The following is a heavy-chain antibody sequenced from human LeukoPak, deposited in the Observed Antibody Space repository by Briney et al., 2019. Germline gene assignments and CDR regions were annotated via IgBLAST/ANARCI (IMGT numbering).Heavy chain of an antibody. CDR3: ARVGSSRPDY. CDR1: GFTFSNFG. CDR2: ISSNSRTV. V-gene: IGHV3-48*01. Sequence: PGGSLRLSCAASGFTFSNFGMNWVRQAPGKGLEWVSYISSNSRTVDYAESLKGRITISRDNAKNSLYLQMHSLRPDDTAVYYCARVGSSRPDYWGQGTLVTVSS. J-gene: IGHJ4*02. D-gene: IGHD3-10*01.